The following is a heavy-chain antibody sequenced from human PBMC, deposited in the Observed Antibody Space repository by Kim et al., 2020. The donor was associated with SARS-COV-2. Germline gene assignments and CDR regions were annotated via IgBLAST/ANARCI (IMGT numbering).Heavy chain of an antibody. Sequence: GGSLRLSCAASGFTFSDYAMNWVRQALGKGLEWVSAISVGGTSTYYPDSVKGRFTVSRDNSKSTLYLQMNSLRAGDTAVYYCAKGPFATGGNYYGLDVWGQGTTVSVSS. V-gene: IGHV3-23*01. CDR3: AKGPFATGGNYYGLDV. CDR2: ISVGGTST. CDR1: GFTFSDYA. J-gene: IGHJ6*02.